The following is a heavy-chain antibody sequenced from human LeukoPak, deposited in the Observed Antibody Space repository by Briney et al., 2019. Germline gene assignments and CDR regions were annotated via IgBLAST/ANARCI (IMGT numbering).Heavy chain of an antibody. Sequence: PGGSLRLSCAASGFTFSSYSMNWVRQAPGKGLEWVSYISSSSSTIYYADSVKGRFTISRDNAKNSLYLQMNSLRAEDTAVYYCARVVHPRPTQPGYSSGYYYAHYFDYWGQGTLVTVSS. J-gene: IGHJ4*02. CDR3: ARVVHPRPTQPGYSSGYYYAHYFDY. CDR2: ISSSSSTI. CDR1: GFTFSSYS. V-gene: IGHV3-48*01. D-gene: IGHD3-22*01.